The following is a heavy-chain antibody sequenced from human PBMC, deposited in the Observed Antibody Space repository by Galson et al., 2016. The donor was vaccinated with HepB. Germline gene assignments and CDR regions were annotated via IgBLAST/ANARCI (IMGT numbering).Heavy chain of an antibody. V-gene: IGHV3-53*01. CDR1: GFTVSSNY. J-gene: IGHJ4*02. D-gene: IGHD2-2*01. CDR2: IYSGGST. Sequence: SLRLSCAASGFTVSSNYMSWVRQAPGKGLEWVSVIYSGGSTYYADSVKGRFTISRDNSKNTLYLQMNSLRAEDTAVYYCARVRGRRGPAALDHWGQGTLVTVSS. CDR3: ARVRGRRGPAALDH.